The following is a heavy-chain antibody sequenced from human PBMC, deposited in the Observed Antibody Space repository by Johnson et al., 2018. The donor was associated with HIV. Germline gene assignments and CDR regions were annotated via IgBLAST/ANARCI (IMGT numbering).Heavy chain of an antibody. CDR1: GFTFSSYA. D-gene: IGHD6-19*01. Sequence: EMQLVESGGGLVQPGGSLRLSCAASGFTFSSYAMHWVRQAPGKGLEWVSAISGSGGSTYYADSVKGRFTISRDNSKNTLYLQMNSLRAEDTAVYYCARDQSNGWNRGAFDIWGQGTVVTVSS. CDR3: ARDQSNGWNRGAFDI. V-gene: IGHV3-23*04. CDR2: ISGSGGST. J-gene: IGHJ3*02.